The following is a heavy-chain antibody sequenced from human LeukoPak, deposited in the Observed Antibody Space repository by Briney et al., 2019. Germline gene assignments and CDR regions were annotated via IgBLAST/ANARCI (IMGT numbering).Heavy chain of an antibody. D-gene: IGHD4-23*01. CDR2: IYDNGNT. CDR3: VRLSVVSPHRYFDV. V-gene: IGHV4-59*08. CDR1: GDSLSGYI. Sequence: EPSETLSLTCTVSGDSLSGYIWSWIRQPPGKGLEWIAYIYDNGNTNYNPSLKSRATISLDTPKNQYSLKVTSMTAADTAVYYCVRLSVVSPHRYFDVWGRGTLVTAFS. J-gene: IGHJ2*01.